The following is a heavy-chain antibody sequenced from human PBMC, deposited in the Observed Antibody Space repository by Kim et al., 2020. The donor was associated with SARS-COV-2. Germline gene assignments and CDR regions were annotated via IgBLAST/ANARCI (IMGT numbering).Heavy chain of an antibody. V-gene: IGHV3-15*01. CDR3: TTDREYSSSSGPRGYYYYGMDV. Sequence: GGSLRLSCAASGFTFSNAWMSWVRQAPGKGLEWVGRIKSKTDGGTTDYAAPVKGRFTISRDDSKNTLYLQMNSLKTEDTAVYYCTTDREYSSSSGPRGYYYYGMDVWGQGTTVTVSS. D-gene: IGHD6-6*01. J-gene: IGHJ6*02. CDR2: IKSKTDGGTT. CDR1: GFTFSNAW.